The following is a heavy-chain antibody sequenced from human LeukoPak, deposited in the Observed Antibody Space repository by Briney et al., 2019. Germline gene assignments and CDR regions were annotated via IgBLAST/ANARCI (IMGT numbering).Heavy chain of an antibody. Sequence: ASVKVSCKASGGTFSSYAISWVRQAPGQGLEWMGRIIPIFGTANYAQKFQGRVTITTDESTSTAYMELSSLRSEDTAVYYCAREYYYDSGALLEYFQHWGQGTLVTVSS. CDR3: AREYYYDSGALLEYFQH. CDR1: GGTFSSYA. D-gene: IGHD3-22*01. CDR2: IIPIFGTA. V-gene: IGHV1-69*05. J-gene: IGHJ1*01.